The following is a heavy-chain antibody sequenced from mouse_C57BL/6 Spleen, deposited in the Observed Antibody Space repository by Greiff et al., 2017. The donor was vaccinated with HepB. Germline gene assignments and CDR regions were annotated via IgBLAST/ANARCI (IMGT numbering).Heavy chain of an antibody. V-gene: IGHV1-64*01. CDR3: ARRGPVALDY. Sequence: QQPGAELVKPGASVKLSCKASGYTFTSYWMHWVKQRPGQGLEWIGMIHPNSGSTNYNEKFKSKATLTVDKSSSTAYMQLSSLTSEDSAVYYCARRGPVALDYWGQGTTLTVSS. D-gene: IGHD1-1*01. CDR2: IHPNSGST. J-gene: IGHJ2*01. CDR1: GYTFTSYW.